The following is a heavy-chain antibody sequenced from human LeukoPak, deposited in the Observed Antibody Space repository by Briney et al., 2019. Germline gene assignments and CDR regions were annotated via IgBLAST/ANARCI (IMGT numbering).Heavy chain of an antibody. CDR1: GGSISSGDYY. D-gene: IGHD3-22*01. CDR3: ARDSHYYDSSGYYL. Sequence: SETLSLTCTVSGGSISSGDYYWSWIRHPPGKGLEWIGYIYYSGSTYYNPSLKSRVTISVDTSKNQFSLKLSSVTAADTAVYYCARDSHYYDSSGYYLWGQGTLVTVSS. CDR2: IYYSGST. V-gene: IGHV4-30-4*01. J-gene: IGHJ5*02.